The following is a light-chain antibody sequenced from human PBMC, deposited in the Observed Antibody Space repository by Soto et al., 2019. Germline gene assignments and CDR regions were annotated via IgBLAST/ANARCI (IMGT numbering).Light chain of an antibody. J-gene: IGKJ5*01. CDR1: QSVDTRL. V-gene: IGKV3-20*01. Sequence: EILLTQPPDTLSLSPGERATLSCRAAQSVDTRLAWYQHKTGQAPRLLISGASSRATGIPDRFTGSGSETSFTLTISRLEPEDFALYYCQHYQSGHPITFGQGTRL. CDR3: QHYQSGHPIT. CDR2: GAS.